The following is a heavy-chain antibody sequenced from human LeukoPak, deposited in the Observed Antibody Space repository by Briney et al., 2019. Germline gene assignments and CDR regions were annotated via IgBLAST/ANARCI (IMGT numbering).Heavy chain of an antibody. Sequence: GGSLRLSCAASGFTFNTARMHWVRQAPGKGLVWVSRIYSDGSATTYAEFVKGRFTISRDNAKNTLYLQMNSLRIEDTAVYYCATDSGHSFSYWGQGTKVTVSA. J-gene: IGHJ3*01. CDR2: IYSDGSAT. CDR1: GFTFNTAR. V-gene: IGHV3-74*03. CDR3: ATDSGHSFSY. D-gene: IGHD3-16*01.